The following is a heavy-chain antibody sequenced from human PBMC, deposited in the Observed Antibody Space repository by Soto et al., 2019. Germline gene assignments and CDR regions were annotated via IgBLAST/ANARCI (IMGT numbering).Heavy chain of an antibody. CDR3: ARGPYYGSGTLDY. CDR1: GFSFNTFG. J-gene: IGHJ4*02. V-gene: IGHV3-30*03. Sequence: QVQLVESGGAVVQPGRSLRLSCAASGFSFNTFGMHWVRQAPGKGLEWLTVISYDGSDKYYADSVEGRFIISRDNSENTLYLPMNSLRPDDTAVYYCARGPYYGSGTLDYWGQGTLVTVSS. CDR2: ISYDGSDK. D-gene: IGHD3-10*01.